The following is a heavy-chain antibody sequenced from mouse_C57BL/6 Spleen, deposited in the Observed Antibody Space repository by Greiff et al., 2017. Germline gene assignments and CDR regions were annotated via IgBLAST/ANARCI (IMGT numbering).Heavy chain of an antibody. V-gene: IGHV1-52*01. J-gene: IGHJ4*01. D-gene: IGHD1-3*01. Sequence: QVQLQQPGAELVRPGSSVKLSCKASGYTFTSYWMHWVKQRPIQGLEWIGNIDPSDSETHYNQKFKDKATLTVDKSSSTAYMQLSSLTSEDSAVYYCARGPYKDYAMDYRGQGTSVTVSS. CDR3: ARGPYKDYAMDY. CDR1: GYTFTSYW. CDR2: IDPSDSET.